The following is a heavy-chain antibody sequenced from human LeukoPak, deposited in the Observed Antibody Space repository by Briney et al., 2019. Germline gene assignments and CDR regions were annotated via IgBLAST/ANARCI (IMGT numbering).Heavy chain of an antibody. V-gene: IGHV3-33*01. CDR2: IWYDGSNK. CDR3: ARLAAAGHDFDY. J-gene: IGHJ4*02. CDR1: GFTFSSYG. D-gene: IGHD6-13*01. Sequence: PGGSLRLSCAASGFTFSSYGMHWVRQAPGKGLEWVAVIWYDGSNKYYADSVKGRFTISRDNSKNTLYLQMNSLRAEDTAVYYCARLAAAGHDFDYWGQGTLVTVPS.